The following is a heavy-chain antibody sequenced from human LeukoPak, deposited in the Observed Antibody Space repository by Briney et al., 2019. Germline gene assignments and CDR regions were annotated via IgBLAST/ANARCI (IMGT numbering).Heavy chain of an antibody. CDR3: ARENYSNSGDY. CDR1: GYTFTSYG. V-gene: IGHV1-18*01. D-gene: IGHD6-13*01. J-gene: IGHJ4*02. CDR2: ISAYNGNT. Sequence: ATVKVSCKASGYTFTSYGISWVRQAPGQGLEWMGWISAYNGNTNYAQKFEGRVTMTTDTSTSTAYMELRSLRADDTAVYYCARENYSNSGDYWGQGTLVTVSS.